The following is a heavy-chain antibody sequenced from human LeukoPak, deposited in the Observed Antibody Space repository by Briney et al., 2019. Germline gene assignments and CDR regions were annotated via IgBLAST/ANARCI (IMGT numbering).Heavy chain of an antibody. V-gene: IGHV4-59*12. CDR2: IYYSGST. CDR3: ARALYDSPAFDI. CDR1: GGSISSYY. J-gene: IGHJ3*02. Sequence: SETLSLTCTVSGGSISSYYWSWIRQPPGKGLEWIGYIYYSGSTNYNPSLKSRVTISVDTSKNQFSLKLSSVTAADTAVYYCARALYDSPAFDIWGQGTMVTVSS. D-gene: IGHD2/OR15-2a*01.